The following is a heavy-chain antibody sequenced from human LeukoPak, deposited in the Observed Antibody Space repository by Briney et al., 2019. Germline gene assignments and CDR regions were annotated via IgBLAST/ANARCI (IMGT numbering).Heavy chain of an antibody. J-gene: IGHJ4*02. CDR2: SYYSGST. D-gene: IGHD2-2*01. CDR1: GGXISSSSYY. CDR3: ARQQLGYCSTTRCFLEDY. Sequence: SETLSLICTVSGGXISSSSYYWGWIRQPPGNVLEWVGSSYYSGSTYYNPSLKSRVTISVDTSKNQFSLKLSSVTAADTAVYYCARQQLGYCSTTRCFLEDYWGQGILVTVSS. V-gene: IGHV4-39*01.